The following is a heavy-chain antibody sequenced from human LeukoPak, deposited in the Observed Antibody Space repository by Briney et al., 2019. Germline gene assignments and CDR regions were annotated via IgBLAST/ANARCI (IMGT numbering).Heavy chain of an antibody. D-gene: IGHD6-13*01. V-gene: IGHV5-10-1*01. CDR1: GFRFTTYW. CDR3: ARTAYSSSWHFDY. CDR2: IDPSDSNT. J-gene: IGHJ4*02. Sequence: GASLKISFKASGFRFTTYWISWVRPMPGKGLEWMGWIDPSDSNTNYNPSFQGHVTFSADRSINTAYLQWSSLKASDSGIYYCARTAYSSSWHFDYWGQATLVTVSS.